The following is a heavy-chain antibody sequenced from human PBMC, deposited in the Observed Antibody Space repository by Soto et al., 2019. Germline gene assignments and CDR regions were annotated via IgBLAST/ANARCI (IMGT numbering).Heavy chain of an antibody. CDR3: ARGGIAVAGTRKDWFDP. CDR2: INHSGST. Sequence: SETLSLTCAVYGGSFSGYYWSWIRQPPGKGLEWIGEINHSGSTNYNPSLKSRVTMSVDTSKNQFSLKLSSVTAADTAVYYCARGGIAVAGTRKDWFDPWGQGTLVTVSS. J-gene: IGHJ5*02. D-gene: IGHD6-19*01. CDR1: GGSFSGYY. V-gene: IGHV4-34*01.